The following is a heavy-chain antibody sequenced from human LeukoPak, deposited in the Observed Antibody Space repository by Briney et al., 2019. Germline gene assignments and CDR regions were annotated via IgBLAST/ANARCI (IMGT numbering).Heavy chain of an antibody. D-gene: IGHD1-26*01. J-gene: IGHJ4*02. CDR1: GYTFTSYG. CDR2: ISAYNGNT. CDR3: ARVPWELLLFDY. V-gene: IGHV1-18*01. Sequence: ASVKVSRKASGYTFTSYGISWVRQAPGQGLEWMGWISAYNGNTNYAQKLQGRVTMTTDTSTSTAYMELRSLRSDDTAVYYCARVPWELLLFDYWGQGTLVTVSS.